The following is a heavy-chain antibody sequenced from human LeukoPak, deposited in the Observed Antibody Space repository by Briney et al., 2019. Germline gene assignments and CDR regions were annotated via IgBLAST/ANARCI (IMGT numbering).Heavy chain of an antibody. Sequence: ASVQVSCQPSGYTLTGYYMHWVPPAPGQGLEWMGWINPNSGGTNYAQKFQGRVTMTRDTSIRTAYMELSRLRSDDTAVYYWARDLPSIAVAGYYYYDGMDVWGQGTTVTVSS. CDR1: GYTLTGYY. D-gene: IGHD6-19*01. V-gene: IGHV1-2*02. CDR2: INPNSGGT. CDR3: ARDLPSIAVAGYYYYDGMDV. J-gene: IGHJ6*02.